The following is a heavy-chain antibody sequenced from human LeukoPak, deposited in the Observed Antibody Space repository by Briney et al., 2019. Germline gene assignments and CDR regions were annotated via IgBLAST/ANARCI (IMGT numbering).Heavy chain of an antibody. CDR1: GYTFTNYW. V-gene: IGHV5-51*01. CDR2: IYPGDSDT. J-gene: IGHJ4*02. D-gene: IGHD3-22*01. Sequence: GESLKISCKGSGYTFTNYWIGWVRQMPGKGLEWMGIIYPGDSDTRYSPSFQGQVTISADKSISTAYLQWSSLKASDTAMYYCARHSDTAYYDSSGSTLGYWGQGTLVTVSS. CDR3: ARHSDTAYYDSSGSTLGY.